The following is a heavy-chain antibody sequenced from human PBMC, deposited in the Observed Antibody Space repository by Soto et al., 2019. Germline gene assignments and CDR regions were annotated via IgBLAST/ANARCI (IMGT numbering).Heavy chain of an antibody. CDR3: ARDTHAYDFWSGYDY. CDR1: GGTFSSYA. CDR2: IIPIFGTA. V-gene: IGHV1-69*12. Sequence: QVQLVQSGAEVKKPGSSVKVSCKASGGTFSSYAISWVRQAPGQGLEWMGGIIPIFGTANYAQKFQGRVTITADESTSTAYRELSSLRSEDTAVYYCARDTHAYDFWSGYDYWGQGTLVTVSS. D-gene: IGHD3-3*01. J-gene: IGHJ4*02.